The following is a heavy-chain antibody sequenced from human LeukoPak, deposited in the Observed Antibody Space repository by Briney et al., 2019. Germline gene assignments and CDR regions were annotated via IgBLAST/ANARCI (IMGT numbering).Heavy chain of an antibody. J-gene: IGHJ4*02. CDR1: GFTFSSYY. V-gene: IGHV3-7*05. CDR3: AKDFALLWFGELFLAFDY. CDR2: IKQDGSEK. D-gene: IGHD3-10*01. Sequence: GGSLRLSCAASGFTFSSYYMSWVRQAPGKGLEWVANIKQDGSEKYYVDSVKGRFTISRDNTKNSLYLQMNSLRAEDTAVYYCAKDFALLWFGELFLAFDYWGQGTLVTVSS.